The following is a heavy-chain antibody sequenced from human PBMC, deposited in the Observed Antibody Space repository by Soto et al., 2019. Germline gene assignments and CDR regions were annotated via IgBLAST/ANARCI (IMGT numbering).Heavy chain of an antibody. CDR1: WGSISGSY. CDR3: TKYRRTDAEGYSFDY. CDR2: IHYSGST. J-gene: IGHJ4*02. V-gene: IGHV4-59*01. D-gene: IGHD2-15*01. Sequence: KPSETLSLTCTVSWGSISGSYWSWIRQTPGKVLEWVGYIHYSGSTNYNPSPKSRVTMSVDSAKNQFSLQLSSVTAADTAVYFCTKYRRTDAEGYSFDYWGKGALVTVSS.